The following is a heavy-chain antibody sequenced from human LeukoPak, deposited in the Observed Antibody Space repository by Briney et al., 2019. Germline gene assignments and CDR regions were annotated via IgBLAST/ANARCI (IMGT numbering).Heavy chain of an antibody. Sequence: ASVKVSCKASGYTFTGYYIHWVRQAPGQGLEWMGWINPNSGVTNYAQKFQGRVTMTRDTSISTAYMEVSRLGSDDTAVYYCARDDGSKTSDYWGQGTLVTVSS. CDR1: GYTFTGYY. CDR2: INPNSGVT. J-gene: IGHJ4*02. CDR3: ARDDGSKTSDY. D-gene: IGHD4-11*01. V-gene: IGHV1-2*02.